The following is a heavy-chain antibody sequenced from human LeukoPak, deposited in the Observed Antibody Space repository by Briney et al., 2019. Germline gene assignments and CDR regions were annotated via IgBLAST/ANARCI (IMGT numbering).Heavy chain of an antibody. CDR3: AREATWTTVTR. D-gene: IGHD4-11*01. CDR1: GFTFSSYA. Sequence: QPGRSLRLSCAASGFTFSSYAMHWVRQAPGKGLEWVAVISYDGSNKYYADSVKGRFTISRDNSKNTPYLQMNSLRAEDTAVYYCAREATWTTVTRWGQGTLVTVSS. V-gene: IGHV3-30-3*01. CDR2: ISYDGSNK. J-gene: IGHJ4*02.